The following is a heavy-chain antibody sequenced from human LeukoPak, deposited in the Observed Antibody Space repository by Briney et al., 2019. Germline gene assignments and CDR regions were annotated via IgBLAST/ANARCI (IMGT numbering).Heavy chain of an antibody. J-gene: IGHJ3*02. D-gene: IGHD3-10*01. CDR3: AKSNGYGLVDI. Sequence: PSETLSLTCTVSGGSINNYYWGWLRQPPGKGLEWIGNIFYSGSTYYSPSLKSRVTISLDTSRNQFSLKLNSVTAADTAVYYCAKSNGYGLVDIWGQGTMVTVSS. CDR2: IFYSGST. CDR1: GGSINNYY. V-gene: IGHV4-39*07.